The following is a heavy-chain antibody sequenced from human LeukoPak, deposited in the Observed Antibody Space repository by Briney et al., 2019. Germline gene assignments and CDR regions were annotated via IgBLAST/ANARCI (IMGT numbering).Heavy chain of an antibody. D-gene: IGHD3-3*01. CDR3: ARDFQGITTFGVAPPGGFDP. V-gene: IGHV4-59*01. CDR2: IYYGGNT. Sequence: SETLSLTCTVSGGSISSYYWSWIRQPPGKGLEWIGYIYYGGNTNYNPSLQSRVTISVDTSKNQFSLQLKSVTAAETALYYCARDFQGITTFGVAPPGGFDPWGQGTLVIVSS. CDR1: GGSISSYY. J-gene: IGHJ5*02.